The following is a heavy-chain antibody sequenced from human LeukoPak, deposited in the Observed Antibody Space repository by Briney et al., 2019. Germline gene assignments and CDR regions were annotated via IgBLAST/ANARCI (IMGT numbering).Heavy chain of an antibody. CDR2: ISNSGSTV. Sequence: GGSLRLPCAASGFTFSDYYMTWLRQAPGKGLEWLSYISNSGSTVFYADSVKGRFTVSRDNAKRSLYLQIESLRDDDTAVYHCALGTINKDFYFGMDVWGQGTTVTVSS. V-gene: IGHV3-11*01. CDR3: ALGTINKDFYFGMDV. D-gene: IGHD2-8*01. CDR1: GFTFSDYY. J-gene: IGHJ6*02.